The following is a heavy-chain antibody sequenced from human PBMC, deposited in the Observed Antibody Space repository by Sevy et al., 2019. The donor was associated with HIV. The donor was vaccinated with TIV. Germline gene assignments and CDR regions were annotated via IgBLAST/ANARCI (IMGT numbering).Heavy chain of an antibody. V-gene: IGHV3-11*01. CDR3: ARASYYDSSGYYYPGNWFDP. Sequence: GGSLRLSCAASGFTFSDYYMSWIRQAPGKGLEWVSYISSSGSTIYYADSVKGRFTISRDNAKNSLYLQMNSLRAEDMAVYYCARASYYDSSGYYYPGNWFDPWGQGTLVTVSS. J-gene: IGHJ5*02. CDR1: GFTFSDYY. CDR2: ISSSGSTI. D-gene: IGHD3-22*01.